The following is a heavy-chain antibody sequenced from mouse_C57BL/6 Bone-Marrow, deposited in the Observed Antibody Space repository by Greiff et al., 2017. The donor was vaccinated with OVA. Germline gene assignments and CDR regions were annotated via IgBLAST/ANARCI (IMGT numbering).Heavy chain of an antibody. V-gene: IGHV5-12*01. J-gene: IGHJ4*01. CDR1: GFTFSDYY. CDR3: ARLYYGSSYHYAMDY. D-gene: IGHD1-1*01. Sequence: EVKLVESGGGLVQPGGSLKLSCAASGFTFSDYYMYWVRQTPEKRLEWVAYISNGGGSTYYPDTVKGRFTISRDNAKNTLYLQMSRLKSEDTAMYYCARLYYGSSYHYAMDYWGQGTSVTVSS. CDR2: ISNGGGST.